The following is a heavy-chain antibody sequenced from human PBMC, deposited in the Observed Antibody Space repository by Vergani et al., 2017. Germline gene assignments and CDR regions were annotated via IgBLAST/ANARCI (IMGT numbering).Heavy chain of an antibody. J-gene: IGHJ5*02. D-gene: IGHD5-12*01. Sequence: QVQLVQSGAEVKKPGSSVKVSCKASGGTFSSYAISWVRQAPGQGLEWMGGIIPIFGTANYAQKFQGRVTITADESTSTAYMELSSLRSEDTAVYYCARDLGGYSGYGENGFDPWGQGTLVTVSS. V-gene: IGHV1-69*12. CDR2: IIPIFGTA. CDR3: ARDLGGYSGYGENGFDP. CDR1: GGTFSSYA.